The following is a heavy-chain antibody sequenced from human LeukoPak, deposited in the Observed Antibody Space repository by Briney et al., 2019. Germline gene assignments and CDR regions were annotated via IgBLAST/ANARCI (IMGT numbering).Heavy chain of an antibody. CDR2: IISSSSYI. CDR1: GFTFSSYS. CDR3: ARGGIAARPVVYYYGMDV. V-gene: IGHV3-21*01. J-gene: IGHJ6*02. D-gene: IGHD6-6*01. Sequence: GGSLTLSCAPSGFTFSSYSMNWVSQAPGKGLEWVSSIISSSSYIYYADSVKGRFTISRDNAKNSLYLQMNSLRAEDTAVYYCARGGIAARPVVYYYGMDVWGQGTTVTVSS.